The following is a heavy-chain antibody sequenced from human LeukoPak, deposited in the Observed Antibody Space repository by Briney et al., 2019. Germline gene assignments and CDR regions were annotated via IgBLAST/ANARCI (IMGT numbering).Heavy chain of an antibody. D-gene: IGHD3-22*01. CDR1: GFTFSSYG. J-gene: IGHJ4*02. CDR2: ISYDGSNK. CDR3: AKGYSYDSSGYAVDY. V-gene: IGHV3-30*18. Sequence: GGSLRLSCAASGFTFSSYGMHWVRQAPGKGLEWVAVISYDGSNKYYADSVKGRFTISRDNSKNTLYLQTNSLRAEDTAVYYCAKGYSYDSSGYAVDYWGQGTLVTVSS.